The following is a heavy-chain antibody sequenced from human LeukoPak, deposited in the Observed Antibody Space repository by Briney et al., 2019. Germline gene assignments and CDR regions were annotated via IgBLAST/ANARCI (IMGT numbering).Heavy chain of an antibody. CDR3: ARTVCSGGSCYFSLQHMFDY. CDR1: GGTFSSYA. V-gene: IGHV1-69*04. J-gene: IGHJ4*02. CDR2: IIPILGIA. Sequence: SVKVSCKASGGTFSSYAISWVRQAPGQGLEWMGRIIPILGIANYAQKFQGRVTITADKSTSTAYMELSSLRSEDTAVYYCARTVCSGGSCYFSLQHMFDYWGQGTLVTVSS. D-gene: IGHD2-15*01.